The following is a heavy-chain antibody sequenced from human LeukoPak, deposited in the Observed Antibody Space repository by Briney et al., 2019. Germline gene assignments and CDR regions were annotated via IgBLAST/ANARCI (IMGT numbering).Heavy chain of an antibody. CDR2: ISWDGGST. Sequence: HPGGSLRLSCAASGFTFDDYAMHWVRQAPGKGLEWVSLISWDGGSTYYADSVKGRFTISRDNSKNTLYLQMNSLRAEDTAVYYCARAGYSSTWFGNYFDYWGQGTLVTVSS. CDR3: ARAGYSSTWFGNYFDY. J-gene: IGHJ4*02. D-gene: IGHD6-13*01. V-gene: IGHV3-43D*03. CDR1: GFTFDDYA.